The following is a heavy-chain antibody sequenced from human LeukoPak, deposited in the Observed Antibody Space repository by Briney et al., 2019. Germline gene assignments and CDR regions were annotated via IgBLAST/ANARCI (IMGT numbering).Heavy chain of an antibody. D-gene: IGHD5-24*01. V-gene: IGHV3-9*01. CDR3: AKWRDDYNSIDY. Sequence: PGGSLRLSCAASGFTFDDYAMHWVRQAPGKGLEWVSGISWNSGSIGYADSVKGRFTISRDNSKNTLYLQMNSLRAEDTAVYCCAKWRDDYNSIDYWGQGTLLTVSS. CDR1: GFTFDDYA. CDR2: ISWNSGSI. J-gene: IGHJ4*02.